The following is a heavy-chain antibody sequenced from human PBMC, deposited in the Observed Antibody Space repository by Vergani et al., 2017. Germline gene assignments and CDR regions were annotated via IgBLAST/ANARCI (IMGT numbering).Heavy chain of an antibody. CDR2: IKSTFDRGTT. J-gene: IGHJ6*02. CDR1: GFSFRNAW. D-gene: IGHD2-21*01. CDR3: TTDXRYCGDGSCYWLRDHHYYGMDV. Sequence: EVQLVESGGGIVKPGGSLRLSCVASGFSFRNAWMNWVRRTPGKGLEWVGRIKSTFDRGTTDYAAAVKGRFTISRDDSKNMLFLQMNGLKTEDIGVYYCTTDXRYCGDGSCYWLRDHHYYGMDVWGQGTTVTVSS. V-gene: IGHV3-15*07.